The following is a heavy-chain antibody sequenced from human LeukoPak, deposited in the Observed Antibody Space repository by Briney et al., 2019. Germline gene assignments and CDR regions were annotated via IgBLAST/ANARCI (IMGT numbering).Heavy chain of an antibody. CDR3: ARGGSSSTLFIDY. J-gene: IGHJ4*02. CDR1: GFTFSSYG. CDR2: ISYDGSNK. Sequence: GGSLRLSCAASGFTFSSYGMHWVRQAPGKGLEWVAVISYDGSNKYYADSVKGRFTISRDNSKNTLYLQMNSLRAGDTAVYYCARGGSSSTLFIDYWGQGTLVTVSS. V-gene: IGHV3-30*03. D-gene: IGHD6-6*01.